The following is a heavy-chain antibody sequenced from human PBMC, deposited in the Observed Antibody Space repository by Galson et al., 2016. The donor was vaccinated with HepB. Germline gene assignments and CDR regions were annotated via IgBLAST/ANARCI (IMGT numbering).Heavy chain of an antibody. CDR2: VYSNDDK. J-gene: IGHJ6*02. V-gene: IGHV2-5*01. Sequence: PALVKPTQTLTLTCTLSGVSLNNNAMAVGWIRQPPGKALEWLALVYSNDDKRYSPSLRSRLTITKDTSKNQVVLTMTNVDPVDTATYYCARRGRPQSLYSFSGTDVWGQGTTVIVSS. CDR3: ARRGRPQSLYSFSGTDV. D-gene: IGHD6-6*01. CDR1: GVSLNNNAMA.